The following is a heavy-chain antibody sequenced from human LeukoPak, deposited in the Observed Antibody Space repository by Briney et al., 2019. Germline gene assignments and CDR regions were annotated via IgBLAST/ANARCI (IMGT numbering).Heavy chain of an antibody. J-gene: IGHJ5*02. V-gene: IGHV3-23*01. D-gene: IGHD6-6*01. CDR2: IAGSGGGT. CDR3: AKMRYSSSSAAGDNWFDP. CDR1: GFTFSSYA. Sequence: GGSLRLSCAASGFTFSSYAMTWLRQTPGKGLEWVSVIAGSGGGTHYGDSVKGRFTISRDNSKSTLYLQMNSLRAEDTAIYYCAKMRYSSSSAAGDNWFDPWGQGTLVTVSS.